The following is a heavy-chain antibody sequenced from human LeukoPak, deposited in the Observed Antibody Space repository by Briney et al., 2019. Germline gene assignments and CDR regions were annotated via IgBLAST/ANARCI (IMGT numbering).Heavy chain of an antibody. J-gene: IGHJ3*02. V-gene: IGHV4-34*01. CDR3: ARDLPYYDILTGYYPDAFGI. CDR1: GGSFSGYY. CDR2: INHSGST. Sequence: SETLSLTCAVYGGSFSGYYWSWIRQPPGKGLEWIGEINHSGSTDYNPSLKSRVTISVDTSKNQFSLKLSSVTAADTAVYYCARDLPYYDILTGYYPDAFGIWGQGTMVTVSS. D-gene: IGHD3-9*01.